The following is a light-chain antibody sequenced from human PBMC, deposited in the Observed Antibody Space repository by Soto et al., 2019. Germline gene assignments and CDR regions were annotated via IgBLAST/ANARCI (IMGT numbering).Light chain of an antibody. Sequence: QSALTQPASVSGSPGQSITISCTGTSSDVGGYNYVSWYQQHPGKAPKLMIYDVSNRPSGVSNRFSGSKSGNTASLTISALEAEDEDDYCSSSYRSGSHYVFGTGTKLTVL. J-gene: IGLJ1*01. CDR3: SSYRSGSHYV. CDR1: SSDVGGYNY. CDR2: DVS. V-gene: IGLV2-14*01.